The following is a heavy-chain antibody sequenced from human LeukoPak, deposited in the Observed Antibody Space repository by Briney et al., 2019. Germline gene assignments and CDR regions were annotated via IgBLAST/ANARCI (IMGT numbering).Heavy chain of an antibody. CDR1: GFTVSSNY. D-gene: IGHD6-19*01. Sequence: GGSLRLSCAVSGFTVSSNYMNWVRQAPGKGLEWVSVIYGGGYTYYADSVEGRFTISRDNSKNTLYLQMNSLRAEDTAVYYCAREAPGYSSGWYYFDYWGQGTLVTVSS. J-gene: IGHJ4*02. CDR2: IYGGGYT. CDR3: AREAPGYSSGWYYFDY. V-gene: IGHV3-53*01.